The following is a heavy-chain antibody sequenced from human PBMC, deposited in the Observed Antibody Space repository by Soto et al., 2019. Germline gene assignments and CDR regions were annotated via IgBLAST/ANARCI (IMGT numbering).Heavy chain of an antibody. CDR1: GDSISSYY. V-gene: IGHV4-59*01. D-gene: IGHD3-22*01. CDR3: ALRSMAVVPEY. J-gene: IGHJ4*02. Sequence: QVQLQESGPGLVKPSETLSLTCAVSGDSISSYYCMWIRQPPGKGLESIGYLYYGRSATYNPSLKSRVPLSVDTATKQGALTLSSMTAADTAVYYCALRSMAVVPEYWGQGTLVTVSS. CDR2: LYYGRSA.